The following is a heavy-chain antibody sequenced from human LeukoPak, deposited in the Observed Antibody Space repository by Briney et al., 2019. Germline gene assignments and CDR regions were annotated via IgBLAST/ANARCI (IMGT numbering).Heavy chain of an antibody. J-gene: IGHJ5*02. CDR3: ARIDSGSYFGERKNWFDP. Sequence: SETLSLTCAVYGGSFSGYYWSWIRQPPGKGLEWIGEINHSGSTYYNPSLKSRVTISVDTSKNQFSLKLSSVTAADTAVYYCARIDSGSYFGERKNWFDPWGQGTLVTVSS. D-gene: IGHD1-26*01. CDR1: GGSFSGYY. V-gene: IGHV4-34*01. CDR2: INHSGST.